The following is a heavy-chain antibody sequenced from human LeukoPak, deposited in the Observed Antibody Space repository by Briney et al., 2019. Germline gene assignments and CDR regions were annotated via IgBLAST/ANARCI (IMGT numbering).Heavy chain of an antibody. CDR2: IWYDGSNK. V-gene: IGHV3-33*01. CDR3: ARTPGGCSGGSCYSGSFDY. D-gene: IGHD2-15*01. CDR1: GFTFSSYG. J-gene: IGHJ4*02. Sequence: PGRSLRPSCPASGFTFSSYGMHWVRQAPGKGLEWVAVIWYDGSNKYYADSVKGRFTISRVNSKNTLYLQMNSLRAEDTAVYYCARTPGGCSGGSCYSGSFDYWGQGTLVTVSS.